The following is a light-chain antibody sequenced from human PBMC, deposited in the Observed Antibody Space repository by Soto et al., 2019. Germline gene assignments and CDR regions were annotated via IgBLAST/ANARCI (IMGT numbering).Light chain of an antibody. CDR1: SSNIGAGYD. V-gene: IGLV1-40*01. CDR3: QSSDSSLSAL. J-gene: IGLJ2*01. Sequence: QAVVTQPPSVSGAPGQRVTLSCTGSSSNIGAGYDVHWYQQLPGTAPKLLIYGNSNRPSGVPDRFSGSKSGTSASLAITGLQAEDEADYYCQSSDSSLSALFGGGTQLTVL. CDR2: GNS.